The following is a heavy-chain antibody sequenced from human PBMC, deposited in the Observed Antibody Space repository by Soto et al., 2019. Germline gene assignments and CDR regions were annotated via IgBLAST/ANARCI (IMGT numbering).Heavy chain of an antibody. CDR2: ISYDGSKN. CDR1: GFPFSSYA. J-gene: IGHJ6*02. Sequence: QVQLVESGGGVVQPGRSLRLSCAASGFPFSSYAMHWVRQAPGKGLEWVAVISYDGSKNSYADSVKGRFTSSRDNSKNTLYLQMNSLRAEDTAVYYCARVACISTSCYGYYYYGMDVWGQGTTVTVSS. D-gene: IGHD2-2*01. V-gene: IGHV3-30-3*01. CDR3: ARVACISTSCYGYYYYGMDV.